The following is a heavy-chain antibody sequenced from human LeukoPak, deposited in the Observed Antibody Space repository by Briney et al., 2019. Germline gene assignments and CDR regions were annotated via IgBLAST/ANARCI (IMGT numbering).Heavy chain of an antibody. CDR1: GGSFSGYY. Sequence: PSETLSLTCAVYGGSFSGYYWSWIRRPPGKGLEWIGEINHSGSTNYNPSLKSRVTISVDTSKNQFSLKLSSVTAADTAVYYCASRGPGGDDYWGQGTLVTVSS. CDR2: INHSGST. J-gene: IGHJ4*02. CDR3: ASRGPGGDDY. V-gene: IGHV4-34*01. D-gene: IGHD2-21*02.